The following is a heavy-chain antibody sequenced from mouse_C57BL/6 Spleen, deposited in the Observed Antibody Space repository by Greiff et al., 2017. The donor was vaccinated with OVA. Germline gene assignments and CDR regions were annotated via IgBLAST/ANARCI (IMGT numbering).Heavy chain of an antibody. CDR3: ARDYGSRGYAMDY. D-gene: IGHD1-1*01. Sequence: QVQLQQPGAELVRPGTSVKLSCKASGYTFTSYWMHCVKQRPGQGLEWIGVIDPSDSYTNYNQKFKGKATLTVDTSSSTAYMQLSSLTSEDSAVYYCARDYGSRGYAMDYWGQGTSVTVSS. J-gene: IGHJ4*01. CDR2: IDPSDSYT. V-gene: IGHV1-59*01. CDR1: GYTFTSYW.